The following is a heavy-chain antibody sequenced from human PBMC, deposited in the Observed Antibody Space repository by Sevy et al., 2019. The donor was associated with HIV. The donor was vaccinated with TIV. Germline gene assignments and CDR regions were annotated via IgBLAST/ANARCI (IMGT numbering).Heavy chain of an antibody. CDR3: AKGPGAAAGTGGWFDP. CDR2: IWYDGSNK. CDR1: GFTFSSYG. J-gene: IGHJ5*02. Sequence: GGSLRLSCAASGFTFSSYGMHWVRQAPGKGLEWVAVIWYDGSNKYYADSVKGRFTISRDNSKNTLYLQMNSLRAEDTAVYYCAKGPGAAAGTGGWFDPWGQGTLVTVSS. V-gene: IGHV3-33*06. D-gene: IGHD6-13*01.